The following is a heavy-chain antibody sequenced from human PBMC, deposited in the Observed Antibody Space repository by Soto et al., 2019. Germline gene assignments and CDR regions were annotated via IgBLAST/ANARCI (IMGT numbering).Heavy chain of an antibody. Sequence: SQTLSLTCAVSGGSMSSGGYPWGWIRQPPGKGLEWIGYIYHSGITYYNPSLKSRVTISVDRSKNQFSLKLSSVTAADTAVYYCARVPDVWCQGTTVT. CDR1: GGSMSSGGYP. J-gene: IGHJ6*02. CDR2: IYHSGIT. V-gene: IGHV4-30-2*01. CDR3: ARVPDV.